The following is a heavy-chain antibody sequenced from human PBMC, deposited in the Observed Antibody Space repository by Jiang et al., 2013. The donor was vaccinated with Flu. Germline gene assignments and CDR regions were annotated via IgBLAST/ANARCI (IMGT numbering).Heavy chain of an antibody. V-gene: IGHV1-8*01. CDR1: GYTFTSYD. CDR3: ARVVVEQWLERGAFDI. CDR2: MNPNSGNT. D-gene: IGHD6-19*01. Sequence: GAEVKKPGASVKVSCKASGYTFTSYDINWVRQATGQGLEWMGWMNPNSGNTGYAQKFQGRVTMTRNTSISTAYMELSSLRSEDTAVYYCARVVVEQWLERGAFDIWGQGTMVTVSS. J-gene: IGHJ3*02.